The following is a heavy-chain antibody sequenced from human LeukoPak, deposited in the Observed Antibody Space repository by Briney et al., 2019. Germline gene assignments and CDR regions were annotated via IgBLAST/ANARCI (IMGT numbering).Heavy chain of an antibody. D-gene: IGHD3-22*01. J-gene: IGHJ5*02. V-gene: IGHV3-23*01. CDR1: GFTFSSYG. CDR3: AKAFDYDSPYPFDP. CDR2: ISGSGGSK. Sequence: GGSLRLSCAASGFTFSSYGMRWVRQAPGKGLEWVSGISGSGGSKYYADSVKGRFTISRDNSNTTLYLQMNSLRAEDTAVYYCAKAFDYDSPYPFDPWGQGTLVTVSS.